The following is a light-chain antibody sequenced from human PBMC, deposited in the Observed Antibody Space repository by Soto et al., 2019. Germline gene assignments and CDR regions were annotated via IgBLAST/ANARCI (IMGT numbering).Light chain of an antibody. J-gene: IGKJ5*01. CDR3: EQRTKCHPKVT. CDR1: QSVSSY. CDR2: DAS. Sequence: ILVTTDPATLTVAGGYRSARSCMPSQSVSSYLAWYQQKPGQAPRLLIYDASDRATGIPARFSGSGSGTDFTLTISSLLPEDFAVYYCEQRTKCHPKVTFGQGTRLDI. V-gene: IGKV3-11*01.